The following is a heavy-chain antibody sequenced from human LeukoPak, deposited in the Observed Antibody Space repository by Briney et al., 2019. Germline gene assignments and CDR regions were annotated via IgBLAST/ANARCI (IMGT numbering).Heavy chain of an antibody. CDR3: AKGSALWGYYLDN. D-gene: IGHD7-27*01. V-gene: IGHV3-30*04. Sequence: GSLRLSCAASGFTFSNYAMHWVRQAPGKGLEWVALISYDGSNKYYADSVKGRFTISRDNSKNTLYLQMNSLRAEDTAVYYCAKGSALWGYYLDNWGQGTLVTVSS. CDR1: GFTFSNYA. CDR2: ISYDGSNK. J-gene: IGHJ4*02.